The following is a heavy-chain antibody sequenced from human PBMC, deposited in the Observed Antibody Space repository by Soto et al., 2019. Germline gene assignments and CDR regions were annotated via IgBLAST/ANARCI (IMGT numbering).Heavy chain of an antibody. J-gene: IGHJ3*02. CDR2: ISWNSGSI. CDR3: AKTLRFLEWYDAFDI. Sequence: EVQLVESGGGLVQPGRSLRLSCAASGFTFGDYAMHWVRQAPGKGLEWVSGISWNSGSIGYADSVKGRFTISRDNAKNSLYLQMNSLRAEDTALYYCAKTLRFLEWYDAFDIWGQGTMVTVSS. D-gene: IGHD3-3*01. CDR1: GFTFGDYA. V-gene: IGHV3-9*01.